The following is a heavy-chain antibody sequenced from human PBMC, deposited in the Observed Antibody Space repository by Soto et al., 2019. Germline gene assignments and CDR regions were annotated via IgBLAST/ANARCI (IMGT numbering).Heavy chain of an antibody. CDR2: IYYSGST. D-gene: IGHD5-12*01. J-gene: IGHJ6*02. CDR3: ARVPGSGYDSEGYYYYGMDV. V-gene: IGHV4-30-4*01. CDR1: GGSISSGDYY. Sequence: PSETLSLTCTVSGGSISSGDYYWSWIRQPPGKGQEWIGYIYYSGSTYYNPSLKSRVTISVDTSKNQFFLKLSSVTAADTAVYYCARVPGSGYDSEGYYYYGMDVWGQGTTVTVSS.